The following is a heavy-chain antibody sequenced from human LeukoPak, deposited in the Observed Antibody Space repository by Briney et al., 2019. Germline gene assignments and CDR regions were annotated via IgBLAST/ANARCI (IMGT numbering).Heavy chain of an antibody. CDR3: ARGRQVLRFLEWLPRLYYYYMDV. CDR1: GYTFTSYD. V-gene: IGHV1-8*01. Sequence: ASVKVSCKASGYTFTSYDINWVRQATGQGLEWMGWMNSNSGNTGYAQKFQGRVTMARNTSISTAYMELSSLRSEDTAVYYCARGRQVLRFLEWLPRLYYYYMDVWGKGTTVTVSS. D-gene: IGHD3-3*01. CDR2: MNSNSGNT. J-gene: IGHJ6*03.